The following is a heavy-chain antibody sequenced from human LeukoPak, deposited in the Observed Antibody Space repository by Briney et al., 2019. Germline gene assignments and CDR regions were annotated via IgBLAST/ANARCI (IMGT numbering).Heavy chain of an antibody. V-gene: IGHV3-33*01. D-gene: IGHD5-24*01. J-gene: IGHJ3*02. CDR2: IWYDGSNK. CDR1: GFTFSSYG. Sequence: GGSLRLSCAASGFTFSSYGMHWVRQAPGKGLEWVAVIWYDGSNKYHADSVKGRFTISRDNSKNTLYLQMNSLRAEDTAVYYCARDNRDGYWADAFDIWGQGTMVTVSS. CDR3: ARDNRDGYWADAFDI.